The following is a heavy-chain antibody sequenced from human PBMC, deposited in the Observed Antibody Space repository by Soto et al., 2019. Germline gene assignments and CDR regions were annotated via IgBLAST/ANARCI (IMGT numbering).Heavy chain of an antibody. J-gene: IGHJ4*02. CDR1: GGSISSYY. D-gene: IGHD6-19*01. CDR2: IYYSGST. CDR3: ARLGVAGPTLTYYFDY. V-gene: IGHV4-59*01. Sequence: SETLSLTCTVSGGSISSYYWSWIRQPPGKGLEWIGYIYYSGSTNYNPSLKSRVTISVDTSKNQFSLKLSSVTAADTAVYYCARLGVAGPTLTYYFDYWGQGTLVTVSS.